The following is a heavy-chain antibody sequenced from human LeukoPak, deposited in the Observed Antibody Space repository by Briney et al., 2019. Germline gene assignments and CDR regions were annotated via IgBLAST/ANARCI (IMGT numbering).Heavy chain of an antibody. CDR1: GGSVSSGSYY. D-gene: IGHD3-10*01. CDR2: IYYTGST. CDR3: ARSQGVYYYGSGSAQPYFQH. V-gene: IGHV4-61*01. J-gene: IGHJ1*01. Sequence: SETLSLTCTASGGSVSSGSYYWSWMRQPPGKGLEWIRYIYYTGSTNYNPSLKSRVTISVDTSKNQFSLKLSSVTAADTAVYYCARSQGVYYYGSGSAQPYFQHWGQGTLVTVSS.